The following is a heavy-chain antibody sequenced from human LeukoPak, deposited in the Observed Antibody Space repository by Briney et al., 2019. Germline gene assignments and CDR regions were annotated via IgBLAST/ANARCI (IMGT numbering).Heavy chain of an antibody. D-gene: IGHD4-17*01. Sequence: TGGSLRLSCAASGFTFSSYSMNWVRQAPGKGLEWVSSISSSSSYIYYADSVKGRFTISRDNAKNSLYLQMNSLRAEDTAVYYCARAARVTTPRYFDLWGRGTLVTVSS. CDR3: ARAARVTTPRYFDL. J-gene: IGHJ2*01. V-gene: IGHV3-21*01. CDR2: ISSSSSYI. CDR1: GFTFSSYS.